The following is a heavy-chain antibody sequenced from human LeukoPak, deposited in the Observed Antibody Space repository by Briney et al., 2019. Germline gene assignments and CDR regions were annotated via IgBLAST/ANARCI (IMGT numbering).Heavy chain of an antibody. CDR3: ARGPPTDYYDSSGFYYVFDY. D-gene: IGHD3-22*01. CDR2: IISNSNYI. V-gene: IGHV3-21*01. J-gene: IGHJ4*02. CDR1: GFTVSSSF. Sequence: PGGSLRLSCAASGFTVSSSFMSWVRQAPGKGLEWVSSIISNSNYIYYADSVKGRFTISRDNAKNSLYLQMNSLRAGDTAVYYCARGPPTDYYDSSGFYYVFDYWGQGTLVTVSS.